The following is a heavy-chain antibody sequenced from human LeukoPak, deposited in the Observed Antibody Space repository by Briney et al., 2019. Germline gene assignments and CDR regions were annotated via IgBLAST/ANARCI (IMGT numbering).Heavy chain of an antibody. Sequence: GASVKVSCKASGYTFSDYFMHWVRQPPGQGLEWMGWINPNSGGTHSAQKFQGRVTMTRDTSISTAYMELSRLRSDDTAVYYCAREPPTDAFDIWGQGTMVTVSS. J-gene: IGHJ3*02. V-gene: IGHV1-2*02. CDR3: AREPPTDAFDI. CDR1: GYTFSDYF. CDR2: INPNSGGT.